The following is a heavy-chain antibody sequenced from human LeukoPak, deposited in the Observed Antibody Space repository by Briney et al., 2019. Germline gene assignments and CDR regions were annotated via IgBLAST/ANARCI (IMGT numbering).Heavy chain of an antibody. CDR2: VYYSGLT. CDR3: ASGRSYGVEFDY. J-gene: IGHJ4*02. D-gene: IGHD3-10*01. V-gene: IGHV4-39*01. CDR1: GGSINSTNYN. Sequence: SETLSLTCTVSGGSINSTNYNWGWIRQPPRRGPEWLASVYYSGLTYYNPSLKSRVTISVDTSKNQFSLKLSSVTAADTAVYYCASGRSYGVEFDYWGQGTLVTVSS.